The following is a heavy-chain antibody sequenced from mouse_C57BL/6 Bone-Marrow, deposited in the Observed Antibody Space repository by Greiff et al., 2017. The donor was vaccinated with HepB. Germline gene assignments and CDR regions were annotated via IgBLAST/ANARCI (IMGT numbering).Heavy chain of an antibody. CDR2: IRNKANGYTT. J-gene: IGHJ4*01. V-gene: IGHV7-3*01. Sequence: EVKLMESGGGLVQPGGSLSLSCAASGFTFTDYYMSWVRQPPGKALEWLGFIRNKANGYTTEYSASVKGRFTISRDNSQSILYLQMNALRAEDSATYYCARYGDYENAMDYWGQGTSVTVSS. CDR3: ARYGDYENAMDY. CDR1: GFTFTDYY. D-gene: IGHD1-1*01.